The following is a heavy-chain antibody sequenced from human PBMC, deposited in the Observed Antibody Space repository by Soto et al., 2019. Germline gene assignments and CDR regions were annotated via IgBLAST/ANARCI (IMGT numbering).Heavy chain of an antibody. CDR1: GFTFSSYS. CDR3: AREGNWGSFYFDY. CDR2: ISSSSSYI. V-gene: IGHV3-21*01. J-gene: IGHJ4*02. D-gene: IGHD7-27*01. Sequence: GGSLRLSCAASGFTFSSYSMNWVRQAPGKGLEWVSSISSSSSYIYYADSVKGRFTISRDNAKNSLYLQMNSLRAEDTAVYYCAREGNWGSFYFDYWGQGTLVTVSS.